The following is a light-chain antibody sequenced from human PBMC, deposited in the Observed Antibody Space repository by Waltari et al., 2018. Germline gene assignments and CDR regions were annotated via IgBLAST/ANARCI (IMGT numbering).Light chain of an antibody. Sequence: QSALTQPASVSGSPGQSITISCTGTSSYVGNYNLVSWYQQYPGKAPKVMIYDDNRPPSGVSDRFSGSKSGNTASLTISGVQAEDEADYYCCSYAGSYTWVFGGGTKLTVL. V-gene: IGLV2-23*01. CDR1: SSYVGNYNL. J-gene: IGLJ3*02. CDR3: CSYAGSYTWV. CDR2: DDN.